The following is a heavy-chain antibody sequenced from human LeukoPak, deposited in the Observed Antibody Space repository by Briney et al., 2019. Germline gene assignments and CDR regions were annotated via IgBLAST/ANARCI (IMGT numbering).Heavy chain of an antibody. CDR3: ARNPAGTTSFDY. V-gene: IGHV3-23*01. Sequence: GGSLRLSCAASGFTFSSYGMSWVRQAPGKGLEWVSAISGSGGSTYYADSVKGRFTISRDNFKNTLYLQMNSLRAEDTAVYYCARNPAGTTSFDYWGQGTLVTVSS. CDR1: GFTFSSYG. D-gene: IGHD1-1*01. J-gene: IGHJ4*02. CDR2: ISGSGGST.